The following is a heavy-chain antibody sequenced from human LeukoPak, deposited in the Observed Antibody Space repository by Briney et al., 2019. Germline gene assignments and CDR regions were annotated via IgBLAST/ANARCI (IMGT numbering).Heavy chain of an antibody. Sequence: SETLSLTCTVSGYSITSGYYWAWIRQSPGKGLEWIGSIYHSGSTYYNPSLKSRVTISVDTSKNQFSLKLSSVTAADTAVYYCAREGVREGFDYWGQGTLVTVSS. CDR2: IYHSGST. D-gene: IGHD1-1*01. CDR3: AREGVREGFDY. CDR1: GYSITSGYY. V-gene: IGHV4-38-2*02. J-gene: IGHJ4*02.